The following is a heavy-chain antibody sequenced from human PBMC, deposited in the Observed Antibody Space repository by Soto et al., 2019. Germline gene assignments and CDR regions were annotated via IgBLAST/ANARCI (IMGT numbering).Heavy chain of an antibody. CDR1: GAIFSSYA. V-gene: IGHV1-69*13. CDR2: IIPIFATP. D-gene: IGHD4-17*01. J-gene: IGHJ5*01. Sequence: SVKVSCKASGAIFSSYAVSWVRQVPGQGLEWMGGIIPIFATPKYGHKFQDRVTITADESTSTAYMELSSLRSDDTAVYYCARARYGDFVTWFDSWGQGTPVTVSS. CDR3: ARARYGDFVTWFDS.